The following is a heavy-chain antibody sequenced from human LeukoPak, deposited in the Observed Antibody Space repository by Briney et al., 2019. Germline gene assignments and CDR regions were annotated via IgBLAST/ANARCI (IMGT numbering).Heavy chain of an antibody. CDR3: AREDGDYRGLDY. CDR1: GFIFSSHW. V-gene: IGHV3-7*03. CDR2: IKQDGSEK. D-gene: IGHD4-17*01. J-gene: IGHJ4*02. Sequence: GGSLRLSCAASGFIFSSHWMSWVRQAPGKGPEWVANIKQDGSEKYYVDSVKGRFTISRDNAKSSLYLQMNSLRVEDTAVYYCAREDGDYRGLDYWGQGTLVTVSS.